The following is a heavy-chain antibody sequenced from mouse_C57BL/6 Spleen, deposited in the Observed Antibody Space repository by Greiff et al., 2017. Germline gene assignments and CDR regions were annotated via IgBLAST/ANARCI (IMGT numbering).Heavy chain of an antibody. V-gene: IGHV1-4*01. J-gene: IGHJ2*01. CDR2: INPSSGYT. CDR3: ARGTAQADY. D-gene: IGHD3-2*02. CDR1: GYTFTSYT. Sequence: VQLKESGAELARPGASVKMSCKASGYTFTSYTMHWVKQRPGQGLEWIGYINPSSGYTKYNQKFKDKATLTADKSSSTAYMQLSSLTSEDSAVYYCARGTAQADYWGQGTTLTVSS.